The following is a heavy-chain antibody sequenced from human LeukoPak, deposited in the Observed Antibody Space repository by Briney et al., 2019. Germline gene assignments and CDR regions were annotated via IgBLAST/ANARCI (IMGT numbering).Heavy chain of an antibody. D-gene: IGHD1-7*01. CDR3: AREVSDHWNYLHNIDY. CDR1: GFTFSSYW. V-gene: IGHV3-7*01. Sequence: PGGSLRLSCGVSGFTFSSYWMSWVRQAPGKGLEWVANIKQDGSEKYYVDSVKGRFTISRDNAKNSLYLQMNSLRAEDTAVYYCAREVSDHWNYLHNIDYWGQGTLVTVSS. J-gene: IGHJ4*02. CDR2: IKQDGSEK.